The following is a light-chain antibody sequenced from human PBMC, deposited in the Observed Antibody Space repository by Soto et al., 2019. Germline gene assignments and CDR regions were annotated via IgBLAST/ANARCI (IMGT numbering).Light chain of an antibody. Sequence: DIQLTQSPSFLSASVGDRVTITCRASQGISSFLAWYQQKPGKAPNLLISAASTLRTGVPSRFSGSGSGTKFTLTISSLQPEDFATYYCQHLNTYPLTFGGGTKVEI. CDR3: QHLNTYPLT. V-gene: IGKV1-9*01. CDR1: QGISSF. CDR2: AAS. J-gene: IGKJ4*01.